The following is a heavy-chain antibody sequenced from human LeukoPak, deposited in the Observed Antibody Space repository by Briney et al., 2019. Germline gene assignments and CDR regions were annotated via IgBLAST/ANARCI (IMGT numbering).Heavy chain of an antibody. CDR3: ARDKRIQLWLPDY. CDR2: INAGNGNT. V-gene: IGHV1-3*01. CDR1: GYTFTSYA. D-gene: IGHD5-18*01. J-gene: IGHJ4*02. Sequence: ASVKVSCKASGYTFTSYAMHWVRQAPGQRLEWMGWINAGNGNTKYSQKSQGRVTITRDTSASTAYMELGSLRSEDTAVYYCARDKRIQLWLPDYWGQGTLVTVSS.